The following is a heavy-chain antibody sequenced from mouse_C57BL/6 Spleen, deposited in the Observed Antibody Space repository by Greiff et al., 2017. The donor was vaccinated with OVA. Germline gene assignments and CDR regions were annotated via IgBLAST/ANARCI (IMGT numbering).Heavy chain of an antibody. Sequence: QVQLKESGAELVRPGASVTLSCKASGYTFTDYEMHWVKQTPVHGLEWIGAIDPETGGTAYNQKFKGKAILTADKSSSTAYMERRSLTAEDSAVYYCTKGDSFFDYWGQGTTLTVSS. J-gene: IGHJ2*01. CDR2: IDPETGGT. CDR1: GYTFTDYE. CDR3: TKGDSFFDY. V-gene: IGHV1-15*01.